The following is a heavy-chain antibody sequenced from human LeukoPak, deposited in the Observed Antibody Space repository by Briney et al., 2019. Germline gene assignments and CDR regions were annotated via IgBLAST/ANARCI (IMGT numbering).Heavy chain of an antibody. V-gene: IGHV3-7*01. CDR1: GFTFNSYW. J-gene: IGHJ4*02. CDR2: INQDGSQK. Sequence: GGSLRLSCAASGFTFNSYWMTWVRQAPGKGLEWVASINQDGSQKYYVESLKGRFTISRDNAKNSHYLQMNSLRAEDTAVYYCARDFVNSGYYFDYWGQGTLVTVSS. D-gene: IGHD3-22*01. CDR3: ARDFVNSGYYFDY.